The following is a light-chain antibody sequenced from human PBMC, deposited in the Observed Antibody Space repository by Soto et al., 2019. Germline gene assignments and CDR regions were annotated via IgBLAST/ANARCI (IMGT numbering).Light chain of an antibody. J-gene: IGKJ4*01. Sequence: EIVLTQSPGTLSLSPGERATLSCRASQSVSSSYLAWYQQKPGQAPRLLIYGASSRASGIPDRFSGSGSGTDFTLTISRLEAEDFAVYYCQQDGSSPPLTFGGGTKVEIK. CDR1: QSVSSSY. CDR2: GAS. CDR3: QQDGSSPPLT. V-gene: IGKV3-20*01.